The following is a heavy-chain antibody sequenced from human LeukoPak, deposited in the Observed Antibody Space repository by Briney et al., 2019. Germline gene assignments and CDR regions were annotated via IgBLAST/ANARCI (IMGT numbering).Heavy chain of an antibody. D-gene: IGHD6-19*01. J-gene: IGHJ4*02. V-gene: IGHV1-3*01. CDR1: GYTFTSYA. CDR2: INAGNGNT. Sequence: ASVKVSCKASGYTFTSYAMHWVRQAPGQRLEWMGWINAGNGNTKYSQKFQGRVTITRDTSASTAYMELSSLRSEDTAVYYCAREGIAVAGFDYWGQGTLVTVSS. CDR3: AREGIAVAGFDY.